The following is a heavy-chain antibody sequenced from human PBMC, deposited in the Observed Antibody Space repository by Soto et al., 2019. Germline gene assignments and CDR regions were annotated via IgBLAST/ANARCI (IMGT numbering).Heavy chain of an antibody. CDR3: AKGSVAGRHYFDY. Sequence: GGALRLSSAASGFPLRNYWMYWVPPAPGKGLVWVSRVNNDGTDTTHADSVKGRFTISRDNSKNTLYLQVNSLSAEDTAVYYCAKGSVAGRHYFDYWGQGTPVTVSS. V-gene: IGHV3-74*03. CDR2: VNNDGTDT. J-gene: IGHJ4*02. CDR1: GFPLRNYW. D-gene: IGHD6-19*01.